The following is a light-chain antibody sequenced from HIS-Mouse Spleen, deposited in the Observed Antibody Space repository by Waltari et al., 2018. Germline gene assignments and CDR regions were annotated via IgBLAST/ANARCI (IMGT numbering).Light chain of an antibody. CDR1: QSVSSN. J-gene: IGKJ4*01. CDR2: GAS. CDR3: QQYNNWLT. V-gene: IGKV3-15*01. Sequence: EIVMTQYPATLSVSPGERATLSCSASQSVSSNLAWYQQKPGQAPRLLIYGASTRATGIPARFSGSGSGTEFTLTISSMQSEDFAVYYCQQYNNWLTFGGGTKVEIK.